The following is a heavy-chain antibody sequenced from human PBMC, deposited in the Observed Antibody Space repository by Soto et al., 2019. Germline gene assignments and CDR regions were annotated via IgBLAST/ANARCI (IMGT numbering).Heavy chain of an antibody. V-gene: IGHV3-23*04. D-gene: IGHD4-17*01. CDR1: GFTFSSYC. CDR2: IGGNGGST. CDR3: AKVGPAVTTWAYDS. Sequence: EVQLVESGGGLLQPGGSLRLSCTASGFTFSSYCMTWVRQAPGKGLEWVSTIGGNGGSTYYADSVKGRFTISRDTSRNTLYLQMNTLRAEDTAVYYCAKVGPAVTTWAYDSWGQGTLVTVSS. J-gene: IGHJ4*02.